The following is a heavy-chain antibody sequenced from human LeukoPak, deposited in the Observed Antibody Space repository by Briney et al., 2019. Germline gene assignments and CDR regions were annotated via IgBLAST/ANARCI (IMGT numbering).Heavy chain of an antibody. CDR2: INPNSGGT. V-gene: IGHV1-2*02. CDR1: GYTFTGYY. D-gene: IGHD2-2*01. Sequence: ASVKVSCKASGYTFTGYYMLWVRQAPGQGLEWMGWINPNSGGTNYAQKFQGRVTMTRDTSISTAYMELSRLRCDDTAVYYCARRPPNIVVVPAAIAPHGDYWGQGTLVTVSS. CDR3: ARRPPNIVVVPAAIAPHGDY. J-gene: IGHJ4*02.